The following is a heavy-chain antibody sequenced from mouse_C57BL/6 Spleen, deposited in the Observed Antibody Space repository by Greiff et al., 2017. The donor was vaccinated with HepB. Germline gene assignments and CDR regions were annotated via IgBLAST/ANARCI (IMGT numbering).Heavy chain of an antibody. J-gene: IGHJ3*01. CDR2: ISDGGSYT. CDR1: GFTFSSYA. V-gene: IGHV5-4*01. D-gene: IGHD4-1*01. CDR3: ARGLGKVAY. Sequence: EVQLVESGGGLVKPGGSLKLSCAASGFTFSSYAMSWVRQTPEKRLEWVATISDGGSYTYYPDNLKGRFTISRDNAKNNLYLHMRHQKSEDTAMYYCARGLGKVAYWGQGTLVTVSA.